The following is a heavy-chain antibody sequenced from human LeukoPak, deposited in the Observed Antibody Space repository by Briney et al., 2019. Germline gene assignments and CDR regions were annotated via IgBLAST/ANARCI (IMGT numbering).Heavy chain of an antibody. CDR3: ARDLEAMTKRGYMDV. CDR2: ISSSSSYI. CDR1: GFSFSNYA. J-gene: IGHJ6*03. D-gene: IGHD2-2*01. Sequence: PGGSLRLSCAASGFSFSNYAMSWVRQAPGKGLEWVSSISSSSSYIYYADSVKGRFTISRDNAKNSLYLQMNSLRAEDTAVYYCARDLEAMTKRGYMDVWGKGTTVTVSS. V-gene: IGHV3-21*01.